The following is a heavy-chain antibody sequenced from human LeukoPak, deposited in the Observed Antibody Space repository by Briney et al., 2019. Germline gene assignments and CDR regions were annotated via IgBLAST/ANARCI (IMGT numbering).Heavy chain of an antibody. CDR2: IYHSGST. CDR3: ARVGTDSSGYFSLDY. J-gene: IGHJ4*02. D-gene: IGHD3-22*01. V-gene: IGHV4-38-2*02. Sequence: SETLSLTCTVSGYSISSGYYWGWIRQPPGKGLEWIGSIYHSGSTYYNPSLKSRVTISVDTSKNQFSLKLSSVTAADTAVYYCARVGTDSSGYFSLDYWGQGTLVTVSS. CDR1: GYSISSGYY.